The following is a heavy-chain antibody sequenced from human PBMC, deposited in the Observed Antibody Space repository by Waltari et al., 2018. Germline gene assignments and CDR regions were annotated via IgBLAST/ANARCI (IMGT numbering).Heavy chain of an antibody. CDR2: IYTSGST. Sequence: QVQLQESGPGLVKPSQTLSLTCTVSGGSISSGSYYWSWIRQPAGKGLEWIGRIYTSGSTNYNPALKSRVTISVDTAKNQFSLKLSSVTAADTAVYYCARGKVAGNWFDPWGQGTLVTVSS. V-gene: IGHV4-61*02. J-gene: IGHJ5*02. CDR1: GGSISSGSYY. D-gene: IGHD6-19*01. CDR3: ARGKVAGNWFDP.